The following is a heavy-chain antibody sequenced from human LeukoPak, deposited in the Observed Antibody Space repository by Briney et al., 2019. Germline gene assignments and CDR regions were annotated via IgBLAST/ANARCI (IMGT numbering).Heavy chain of an antibody. V-gene: IGHV1-69*06. D-gene: IGHD1-26*01. CDR1: GGTFSSYA. J-gene: IGHJ4*02. CDR2: IIPIFGTA. Sequence: ASVKVSCKASGGTFSSYAISWVRQAPGQGLEWMGGIIPIFGTANYAQKFQGRVTITADKSTSTAYMELSSLRSEDTAVYYCARVKVTTVTSGSYEMDYWGQGTLVTVSS. CDR3: ARVKVTTVTSGSYEMDY.